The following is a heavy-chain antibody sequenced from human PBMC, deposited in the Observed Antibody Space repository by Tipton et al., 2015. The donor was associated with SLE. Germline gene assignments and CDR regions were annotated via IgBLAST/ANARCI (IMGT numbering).Heavy chain of an antibody. D-gene: IGHD2-2*01. Sequence: SLRLSCAASGFTFTTYAMHWVRQAPGKGLEWVAVISYDGNKKYYADSVKGRFTISRDNSKNTLYLQVSSLSPDDTAVYYCAKDCLPDLLVVPATVTYYYYGMDVWGQGTTVTVAS. CDR3: AKDCLPDLLVVPATVTYYYYGMDV. J-gene: IGHJ6*02. CDR1: GFTFTTYA. V-gene: IGHV3-30-3*01. CDR2: ISYDGNKK.